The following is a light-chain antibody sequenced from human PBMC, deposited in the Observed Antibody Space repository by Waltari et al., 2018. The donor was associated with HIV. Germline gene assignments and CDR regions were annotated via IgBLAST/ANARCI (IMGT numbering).Light chain of an antibody. Sequence: EIVLTQSPGTLSLSPGERATLSCRASQSVTTYLACYQQKPGQAPRLLIYGASSRATGIPDRFSGRGSGTDFTLTISRLEPEDFAMFYCQQYAGSPLTFGGGTKVEIK. CDR2: GAS. CDR3: QQYAGSPLT. CDR1: QSVTTY. V-gene: IGKV3-20*01. J-gene: IGKJ4*01.